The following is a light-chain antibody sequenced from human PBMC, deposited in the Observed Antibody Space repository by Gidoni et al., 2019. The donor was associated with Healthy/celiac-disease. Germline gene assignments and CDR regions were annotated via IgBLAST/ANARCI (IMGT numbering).Light chain of an antibody. CDR1: PGISSY. J-gene: IGKJ3*01. CDR3: QQYYTYPVT. CDR2: AAS. V-gene: IGKV1-8*01. Sequence: AIRMTQSPSSLSASTGDRVTITCRASPGISSYLAWYQQKPGKAPKLLIYAASTLQSGVPSRFSGSGSGTDFTLTISCLQSEDFATYYCQQYYTYPVTFGPXTKVDIK.